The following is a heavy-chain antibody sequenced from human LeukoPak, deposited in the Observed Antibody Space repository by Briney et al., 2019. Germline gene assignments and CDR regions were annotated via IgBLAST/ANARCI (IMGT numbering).Heavy chain of an antibody. J-gene: IGHJ3*02. CDR2: IYPGDSDT. CDR3: ARQSHHIITGGAFDI. V-gene: IGHV5-51*01. Sequence: NLGESLKISCKGSGYSFTSYWIGWVRQMPGKGLEWMGIIYPGDSDTRYSPSFQGQVTISADKSISTAYLQWSSLKASDTAMYYCARQSHHIITGGAFDIWGQGTMVTVSS. CDR1: GYSFTSYW. D-gene: IGHD3-10*01.